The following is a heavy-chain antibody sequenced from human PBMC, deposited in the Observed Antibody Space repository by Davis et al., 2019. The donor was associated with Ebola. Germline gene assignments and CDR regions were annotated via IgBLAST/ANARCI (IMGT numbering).Heavy chain of an antibody. J-gene: IGHJ4*02. V-gene: IGHV1-2*06. CDR3: ARDMSILWFGELWG. CDR1: GYTFTGYY. CDR2: IIPNSGGT. D-gene: IGHD3-10*01. Sequence: AASVKVSCKASGYTFTGYYVHWVRQAPGQGLEWMGRIIPNSGGTNYAQKLQGRVTMTTDTSTSTAYMELRSLRSDDTAVYYCARDMSILWFGELWGWGQGTLVTVSS.